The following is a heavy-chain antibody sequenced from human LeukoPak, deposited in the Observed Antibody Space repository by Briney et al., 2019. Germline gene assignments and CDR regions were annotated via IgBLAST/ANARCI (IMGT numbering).Heavy chain of an antibody. CDR1: GFTFRNYW. CDR2: INEGGNEK. Sequence: PGGSLRLSYAASGFTFRNYWMSWVRQVPGKGLEWVVNINEGGNEKNYVDSVKGRFTASRDNAQNSLYLQMNSLRVEDTAVYYCARHPNSNWDYWGQGTLVTVSS. J-gene: IGHJ4*02. D-gene: IGHD6-13*01. CDR3: ARHPNSNWDY. V-gene: IGHV3-7*03.